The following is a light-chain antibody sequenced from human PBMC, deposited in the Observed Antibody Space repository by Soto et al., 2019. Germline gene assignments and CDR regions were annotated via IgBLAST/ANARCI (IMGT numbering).Light chain of an antibody. V-gene: IGKV1-5*01. CDR1: QNINNW. Sequence: DIQLTQSPSTLSASVGDRVTLTCRASQNINNWLAWYQQKPGKAPKVLIYDASSLESGVPSRFSGSGSGTEFTLTISSLQPDDFATYYCQQYDGNFGPGTKLDIK. J-gene: IGKJ3*01. CDR2: DAS. CDR3: QQYDGN.